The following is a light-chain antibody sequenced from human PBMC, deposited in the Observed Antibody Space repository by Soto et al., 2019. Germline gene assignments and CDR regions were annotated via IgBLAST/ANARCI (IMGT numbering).Light chain of an antibody. CDR3: QQYGSAPRT. CDR1: QSVSSSF. Sequence: EIVLTQSPGTLSLSPGERATLSCKCSQSVSSSFLSWYQQKPGQSPRLIIYGASGRATGIPDRFSGSGSGTDCTLTISSLEPEDVAVYYCQQYGSAPRTLGQGTKVDIK. CDR2: GAS. V-gene: IGKV3-20*01. J-gene: IGKJ1*01.